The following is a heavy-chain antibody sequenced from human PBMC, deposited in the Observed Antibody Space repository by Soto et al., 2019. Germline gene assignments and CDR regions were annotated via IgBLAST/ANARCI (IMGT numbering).Heavy chain of an antibody. CDR3: AKDSTVEKWFDP. Sequence: PGGSLRLSCAASGFTFSSYSISWVRQAPGKGLEWVSAISGSGGSTYYADSVKGRFTISRDNSKNTLYLQMNGLRAEDTAVYYCAKDSTVEKWFDPWGQGILVTVSS. D-gene: IGHD1-26*01. V-gene: IGHV3-23*01. CDR2: ISGSGGST. J-gene: IGHJ5*02. CDR1: GFTFSSYS.